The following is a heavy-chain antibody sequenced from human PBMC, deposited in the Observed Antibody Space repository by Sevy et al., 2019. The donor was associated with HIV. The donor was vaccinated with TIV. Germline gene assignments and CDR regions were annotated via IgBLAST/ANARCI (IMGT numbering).Heavy chain of an antibody. V-gene: IGHV3-53*01. CDR1: GFDVNTGF. CDR2: IYKSGNT. Sequence: GGSLRLSCAVSGFDVNTGFMSWVRQAPGKGLEWVSVIYKSGNTYYVDYVMGRFTMSRDSGRNTLYLQMTHLRVEDTAMYYCVRSLGGPLNQWGQGTRVTVSS. D-gene: IGHD3-16*01. J-gene: IGHJ4*02. CDR3: VRSLGGPLNQ.